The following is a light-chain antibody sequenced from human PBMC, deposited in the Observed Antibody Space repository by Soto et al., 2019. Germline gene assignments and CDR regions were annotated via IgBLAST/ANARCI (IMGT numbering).Light chain of an antibody. CDR1: QGISTW. Sequence: DIQLTQSPASVSASVGDRATVTCRASQGISTWLAWYQQKPGRAPSLLIYAASSLHSGIPSRFSGSGSGTDFTLTISSLQPEDSATYYCQHAYSCPWTFGQGTKVDIK. J-gene: IGKJ1*01. CDR2: AAS. CDR3: QHAYSCPWT. V-gene: IGKV1-12*01.